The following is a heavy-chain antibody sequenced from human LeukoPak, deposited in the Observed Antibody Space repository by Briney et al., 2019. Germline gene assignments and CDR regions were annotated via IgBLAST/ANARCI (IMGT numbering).Heavy chain of an antibody. J-gene: IGHJ6*04. CDR1: GYTFTSYG. CDR3: ARLFNPIGYCGGGSCYSMDV. D-gene: IGHD2-15*01. CDR2: ISAYNGNT. V-gene: IGHV1-18*01. Sequence: ASVKVSCKASGYTFTSYGISWVRQAPGQGLEWMGWISAYNGNTNYAQKLQGRVTMTTDTSTSTAYMELRSLRSDDTAVYYCARLFNPIGYCGGGSCYSMDVWGKGTTVTVSS.